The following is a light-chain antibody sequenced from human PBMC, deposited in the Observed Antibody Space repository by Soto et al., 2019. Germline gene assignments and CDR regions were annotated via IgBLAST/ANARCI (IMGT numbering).Light chain of an antibody. CDR3: CSYSTTSSNV. J-gene: IGLJ1*01. Sequence: QSVLTQPASLSGSPGQSITISCTGTSSDIGAYDYVSWFQQHPGKAPKLMISEVNNRPSGVSNRFSGSKSGNTAYLTISGLQAADEADYYCCSYSTTSSNVFGTGTKLTVL. CDR2: EVN. CDR1: SSDIGAYDY. V-gene: IGLV2-14*01.